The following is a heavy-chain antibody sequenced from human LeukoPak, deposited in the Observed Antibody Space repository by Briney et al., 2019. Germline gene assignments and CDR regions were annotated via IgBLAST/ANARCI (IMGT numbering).Heavy chain of an antibody. J-gene: IGHJ6*04. V-gene: IGHV3-23*03. CDR2: IYSGGST. Sequence: GGSLRLSCAASGFTFSSYGMSWVRQAPGKGLEWVSGIYSGGSTYYADSVKGRFTISRDNAKNSLYLQMNSLRAEDTAVYYCAELGITMIGGVWGKGTTVTISS. CDR3: AELGITMIGGV. CDR1: GFTFSSYG. D-gene: IGHD3-10*02.